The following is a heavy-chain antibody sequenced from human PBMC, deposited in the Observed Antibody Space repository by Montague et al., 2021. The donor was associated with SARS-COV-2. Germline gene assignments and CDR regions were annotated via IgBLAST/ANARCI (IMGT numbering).Heavy chain of an antibody. V-gene: IGHV4-59*01. CDR3: ARVARYCTNGVCQTYYYYSLDV. Sequence: SETLSLTCIVAGGSTNYYYWSWIRQSPGKGLEWIGYMYYSGSTNXXPSLKSRVTMSIDRSKNQFSLKLRSVTAADTAVYYCARVARYCTNGVCQTYYYYSLDVWGQGTTVTVSS. D-gene: IGHD2-8*01. CDR2: MYYSGST. J-gene: IGHJ6*02. CDR1: GGSTNYYY.